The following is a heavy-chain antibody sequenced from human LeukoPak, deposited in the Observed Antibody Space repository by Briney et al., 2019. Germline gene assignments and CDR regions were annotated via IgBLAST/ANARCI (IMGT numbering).Heavy chain of an antibody. CDR1: GFTFSTYW. CDR2: MRRDGNEI. Sequence: GGSLRLSCSASGFTFSTYWMSWVRQAPGKGLEWVANMRRDGNEIYYLDSVRGRFTISRDNAKNSLYLQMNSLRDEDTAVYYCARVPSGHDFVWAHSDYWGQGTLVTVSS. D-gene: IGHD5-12*01. J-gene: IGHJ4*02. CDR3: ARVPSGHDFVWAHSDY. V-gene: IGHV3-7*01.